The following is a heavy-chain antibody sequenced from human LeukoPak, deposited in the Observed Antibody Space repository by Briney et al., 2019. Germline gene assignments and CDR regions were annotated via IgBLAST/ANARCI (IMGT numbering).Heavy chain of an antibody. J-gene: IGHJ2*01. Sequence: GASVKVSCKASGGTFSSYAISWVRQAPGQGLEWMGGIIPIFGTANYAQKFQGRVTITADESTSTAYMGLSSLRSEDTAVYYCARDEVTYSSGWYRPRSWYFDLWGRGTLVTVSS. CDR2: IIPIFGTA. D-gene: IGHD6-19*01. CDR3: ARDEVTYSSGWYRPRSWYFDL. CDR1: GGTFSSYA. V-gene: IGHV1-69*13.